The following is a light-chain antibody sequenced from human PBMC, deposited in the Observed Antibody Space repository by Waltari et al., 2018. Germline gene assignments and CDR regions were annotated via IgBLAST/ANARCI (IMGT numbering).Light chain of an antibody. J-gene: IGKJ1*01. CDR3: QKYERLPAT. Sequence: EIVLTQSPGTLSLSPGERATLSCRASQSVGSALVWYQQKPGQAPRLLIYDVSRRATGIPDRFSGSGYGTDFSLTISRLEPEDFAVYYCQKYERLPATFGQGTTVEIK. CDR1: QSVGSA. CDR2: DVS. V-gene: IGKV3-20*01.